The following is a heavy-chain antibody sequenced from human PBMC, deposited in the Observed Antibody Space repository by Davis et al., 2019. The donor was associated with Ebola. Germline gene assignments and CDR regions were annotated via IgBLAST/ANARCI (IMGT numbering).Heavy chain of an antibody. CDR1: GFTFSSYW. CDR3: ARGNPSNYLYFGWFDP. Sequence: GGSLRLSCTASGFTFSSYWMSWVRQAPGKGLEWVANIKQDGSEKYYVDSVKGRFTISRDNAKNSLYLQMNSLRAEDTAIYYCARGNPSNYLYFGWFDPWGQGTLVTVSS. V-gene: IGHV3-7*01. CDR2: IKQDGSEK. D-gene: IGHD4-11*01. J-gene: IGHJ5*02.